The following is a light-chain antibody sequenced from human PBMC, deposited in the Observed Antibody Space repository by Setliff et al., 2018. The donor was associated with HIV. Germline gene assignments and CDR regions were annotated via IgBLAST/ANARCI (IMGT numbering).Light chain of an antibody. J-gene: IGKJ1*01. Sequence: DIVMTQSPDSLAVSLGERATINCKSSQSVLYSSNNKNYLAWYQQKPGQPPKLLIYWASTRESGVPDRFSGSGSGADFTLTISSLQSEDGAVYYCQQHYSPPWTFGQGTKVDIK. CDR3: QQHYSPPWT. CDR1: QSVLYSSNNKNY. CDR2: WAS. V-gene: IGKV4-1*01.